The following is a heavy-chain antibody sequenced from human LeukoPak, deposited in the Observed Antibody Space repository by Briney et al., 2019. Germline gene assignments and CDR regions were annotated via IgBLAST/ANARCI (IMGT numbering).Heavy chain of an antibody. CDR1: GGTFSSYA. V-gene: IGHV1-69*13. Sequence: SVTVSCKASGGTFSSYAISWVRQAPGQGLEWMGGIIPIFGTANYAQKFQGRVTITADESTSTAYMELSSLRSEDTAVYYCARVHGDYQIFDYWGQGTLVTVSS. CDR2: IIPIFGTA. J-gene: IGHJ4*02. D-gene: IGHD4-17*01. CDR3: ARVHGDYQIFDY.